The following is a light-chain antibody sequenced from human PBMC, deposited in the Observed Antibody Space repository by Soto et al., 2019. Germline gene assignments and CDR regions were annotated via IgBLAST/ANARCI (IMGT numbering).Light chain of an antibody. V-gene: IGLV1-40*01. J-gene: IGLJ1*01. CDR1: GSNIGAGYD. CDR3: HSFDNSLSGYV. CDR2: GNT. Sequence: QAVVTQPPSVSGAPGQRVTISCTGSGSNIGAGYDVNWYQQFPGTAPKLLIYGNTNRPSGVPDRFSGSKSGTSASLAITGLQAEDEADYYCHSFDNSLSGYVFGTGTQLTVL.